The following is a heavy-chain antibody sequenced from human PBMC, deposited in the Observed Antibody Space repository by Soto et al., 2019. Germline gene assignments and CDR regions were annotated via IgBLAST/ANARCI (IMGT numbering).Heavy chain of an antibody. Sequence: SVKVSCKASGGTFSSYAISWVRQAPGQGLEWMGGIIPIFGTANYAQKFQGRVTITADESTSTAYMELSSLRSEDTAVYYCARDPAVAGTGGKYYYYGMDVWGQGTTVTVSS. V-gene: IGHV1-69*13. D-gene: IGHD6-19*01. CDR3: ARDPAVAGTGGKYYYYGMDV. CDR2: IIPIFGTA. CDR1: GGTFSSYA. J-gene: IGHJ6*02.